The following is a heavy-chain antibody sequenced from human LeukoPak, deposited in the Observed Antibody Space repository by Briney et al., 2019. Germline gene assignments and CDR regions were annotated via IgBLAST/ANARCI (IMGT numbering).Heavy chain of an antibody. J-gene: IGHJ6*03. CDR3: ARHAPYGGNSYYYYYYYMDV. CDR2: INHSGST. D-gene: IGHD4-23*01. Sequence: SETLSLTCAVYGGSFSGYYWSWIRQPPGKGLEWIGEINHSGSTNYNPSLKSRVTISVDTSKNQFSLKLSSVTAADTAVYYCARHAPYGGNSYYYYYYYMDVWGKGTTVTISS. V-gene: IGHV4-34*01. CDR1: GGSFSGYY.